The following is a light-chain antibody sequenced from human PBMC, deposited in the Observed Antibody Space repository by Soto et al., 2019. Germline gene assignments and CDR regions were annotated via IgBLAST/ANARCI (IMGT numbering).Light chain of an antibody. Sequence: VMTQSPATLSVSPGERATLSCRASQSVGNNLAWYQQKPGQAPGLLIYEASTRATGIPARFSGSGSGTDFTLTISSLEPEDFAVYYCQQHANWPLTFGGGTKV. CDR2: EAS. CDR3: QQHANWPLT. J-gene: IGKJ4*01. V-gene: IGKV3-11*01. CDR1: QSVGNN.